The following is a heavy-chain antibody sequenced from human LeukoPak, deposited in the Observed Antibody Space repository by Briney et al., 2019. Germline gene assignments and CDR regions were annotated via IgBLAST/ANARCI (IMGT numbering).Heavy chain of an antibody. J-gene: IGHJ4*02. CDR3: AKDADYGGNSEVDY. D-gene: IGHD4-23*01. CDR1: GFTFSSYG. V-gene: IGHV3-30*18. Sequence: GGSLRLSCAASGFTFSSYGMHWVRQAPGKGLEWVAVISYDGSNKYYADSVKGRFTISRDNSKNTLYLQMNSLRAEDTALYYCAKDADYGGNSEVDYWGQGTLVTVAS. CDR2: ISYDGSNK.